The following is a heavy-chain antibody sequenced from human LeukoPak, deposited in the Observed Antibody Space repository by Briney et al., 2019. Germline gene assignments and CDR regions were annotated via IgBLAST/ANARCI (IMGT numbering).Heavy chain of an antibody. D-gene: IGHD1-7*01. V-gene: IGHV1-18*04. CDR3: ARTGYNWNSPSGY. CDR1: GYTFTGYY. CDR2: ISAYNGNT. Sequence: GASVKVSCKASGYTFTGYYMHWVRQAPGQGLEWMGWISAYNGNTNYAQKLQGRVTMTTDTSTSTAYMELRSLRSDDTAVYYCARTGYNWNSPSGYWGQGTLVTVSS. J-gene: IGHJ4*02.